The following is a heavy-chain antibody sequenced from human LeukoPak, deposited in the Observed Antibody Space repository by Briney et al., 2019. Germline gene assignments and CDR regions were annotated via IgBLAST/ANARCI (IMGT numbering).Heavy chain of an antibody. CDR1: GGSISSYY. V-gene: IGHV4-59*08. CDR3: ARAPLRSWFDP. CDR2: IYYSGST. J-gene: IGHJ5*02. Sequence: SETLPLTCTVSGGSISSYYWNWIRQPPGKGLEWIGYIYYSGSTNYNPSLKSRVTISVDTSKNQFSLKLSSVTAADTAVYYCARAPLRSWFDPWGQGTLVTVSS.